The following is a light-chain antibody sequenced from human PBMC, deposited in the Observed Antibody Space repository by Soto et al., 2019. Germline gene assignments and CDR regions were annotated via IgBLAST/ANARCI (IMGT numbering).Light chain of an antibody. CDR2: EVS. CDR1: SGDVGGYTY. CDR3: SSSPGINGFLV. J-gene: IGLJ2*01. V-gene: IGLV2-8*01. Sequence: QSALTQPPSASESPGQSVTISCTGVSGDVGGYTYVSWYQHYPGKAPKLLIYEVSKRPQGVPDRFTGSKSGNTASLTVSGLQPDDEADYYCSSSPGINGFLVFGGGTKLTVL.